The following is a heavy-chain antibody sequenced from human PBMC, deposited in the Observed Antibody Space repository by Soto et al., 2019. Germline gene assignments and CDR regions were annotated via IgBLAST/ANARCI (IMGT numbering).Heavy chain of an antibody. CDR1: GYTFTSYG. Sequence: QVQLVQSGAEVKKPGASVKVSCKASGYTFTSYGISWVRQAPGQGVVWRGWISAYNGNTKHAQKLQGRVTMTPDTATSTAYMELRSVRSEATAVYYCGRDIGVALIDYWGQGTLVTVSS. D-gene: IGHD6-19*01. V-gene: IGHV1-18*01. CDR3: GRDIGVALIDY. J-gene: IGHJ4*02. CDR2: ISAYNGNT.